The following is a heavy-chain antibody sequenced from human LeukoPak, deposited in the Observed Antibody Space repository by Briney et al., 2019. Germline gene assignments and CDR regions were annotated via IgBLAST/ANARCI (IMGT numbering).Heavy chain of an antibody. CDR3: ARGRGVYARDFDY. CDR2: INHSGST. Sequence: SETLSLTCAVYGGSFSGYYWSWIRQPPGKGLEWIGEINHSGSTNYNPSLKSRFTISVDTSKNQFSLKLSSVTAADTAVYYCARGRGVYARDFDYWGQGTLVTVSS. V-gene: IGHV4-34*01. J-gene: IGHJ4*02. CDR1: GGSFSGYY. D-gene: IGHD2-8*01.